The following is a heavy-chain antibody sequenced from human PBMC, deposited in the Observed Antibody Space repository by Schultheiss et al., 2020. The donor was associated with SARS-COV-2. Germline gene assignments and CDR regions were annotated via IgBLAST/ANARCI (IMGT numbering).Heavy chain of an antibody. CDR1: GGSISSYY. CDR2: IYYSGST. Sequence: SETLSLICTVSGGSISSYYWSWIRQPPGKGLEWIGYIYYSGSTNYNPSPKSRVTISVDTSKNQFSLKLSSVTAADTAVYYCAREGATGIAAAGSVYYYMDVWGKGTTVTVSS. D-gene: IGHD6-13*01. CDR3: AREGATGIAAAGSVYYYMDV. V-gene: IGHV4-59*01. J-gene: IGHJ6*03.